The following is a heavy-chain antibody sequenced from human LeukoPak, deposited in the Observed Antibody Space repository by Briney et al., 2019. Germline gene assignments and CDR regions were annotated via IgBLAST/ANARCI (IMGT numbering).Heavy chain of an antibody. D-gene: IGHD2-2*01. CDR1: GFTFSSYA. J-gene: IGHJ4*02. Sequence: GGSLRLSWAASGFTFSSYAMSWVRQAPGKGLEWVSAISGSGGSTYYADSVKGRFTISRDNSKNTLYLQMNSLRAEDTAVYYCASRYCSSTSCRSHFDYWGQGTLVTVSS. CDR3: ASRYCSSTSCRSHFDY. CDR2: ISGSGGST. V-gene: IGHV3-23*01.